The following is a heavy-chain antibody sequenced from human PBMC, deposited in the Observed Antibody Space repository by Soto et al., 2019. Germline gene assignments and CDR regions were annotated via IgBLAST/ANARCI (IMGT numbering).Heavy chain of an antibody. Sequence: PSDTLSLTYTPTGDSLSSHYWSSIRQPPGKGRGWIGYIYYSGSTNYNPPLKSRVTISVDKSKTKFSLKLRSVTAADTAVYYCARLYRYYDFWSGYYISWFDPWGQGTLVTVSS. D-gene: IGHD3-3*01. V-gene: IGHV4-59*07. CDR3: ARLYRYYDFWSGYYISWFDP. CDR2: IYYSGST. CDR1: GDSLSSHY. J-gene: IGHJ5*02.